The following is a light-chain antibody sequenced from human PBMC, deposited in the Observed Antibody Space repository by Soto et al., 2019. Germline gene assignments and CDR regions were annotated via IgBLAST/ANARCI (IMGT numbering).Light chain of an antibody. V-gene: IGKV1-16*01. CDR3: QQYKGYPLT. CDR2: AAS. Sequence: DIEVTQSPSSLSASVGDRATITCRASQGIGDYLAWFQQKPGRGPKTLISAASNLQDGAPSRFSGRGYGTELSLTISSLQPDDFATYYCQQYKGYPLTFGGGTKV. CDR1: QGIGDY. J-gene: IGKJ4*01.